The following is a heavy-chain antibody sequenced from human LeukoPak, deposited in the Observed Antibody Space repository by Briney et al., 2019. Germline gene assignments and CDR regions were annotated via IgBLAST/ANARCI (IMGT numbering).Heavy chain of an antibody. CDR3: ARGPYQLLPFDY. D-gene: IGHD2-2*01. CDR2: ISSSSSYI. V-gene: IGHV3-21*01. CDR1: GFTFSSYE. Sequence: GGSLRLSCAASGFTFSSYEMNWVRQAPGKGLEWVSSISSSSSYIHYADSVKGRFTISRDNAKNSLYLQMNSLRAEDTAVYYCARGPYQLLPFDYWGQGTLVTVSS. J-gene: IGHJ4*02.